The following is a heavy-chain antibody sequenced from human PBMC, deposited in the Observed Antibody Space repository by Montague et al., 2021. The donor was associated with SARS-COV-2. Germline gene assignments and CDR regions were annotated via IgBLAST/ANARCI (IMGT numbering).Heavy chain of an antibody. CDR2: ISYDGNIK. CDR3: ARGPHYCSGGDCF. CDR1: GFSFSSSV. V-gene: IGHV3-30*04. D-gene: IGHD2-15*01. J-gene: IGHJ4*02. Sequence: SLRLSCSASGFSFSSSVMHWVRQAPGKGLEWVAVISYDGNIKNYXDSVKGRFTISRDNPKNTLYLQMNGLRPDDTAVYYCARGPHYCSGGDCFWGQGALVTVSS.